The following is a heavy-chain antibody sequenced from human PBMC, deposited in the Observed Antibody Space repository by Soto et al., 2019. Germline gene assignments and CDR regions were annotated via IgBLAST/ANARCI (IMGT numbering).Heavy chain of an antibody. J-gene: IGHJ5*02. CDR1: GFTFSSYA. V-gene: IGHV3-23*01. CDR3: AKVGLPAATWDP. Sequence: EVQLLESGGGLVQPGGSLRLSCAASGFTFSSYAMSWVRQAPGKGLEWVSAISGSGGSTYYADSVKGRFTISRDNSMNTLYLQMNRLRGEDTAVYYCAKVGLPAATWDPWGQGTLVTVSS. D-gene: IGHD2-2*01. CDR2: ISGSGGST.